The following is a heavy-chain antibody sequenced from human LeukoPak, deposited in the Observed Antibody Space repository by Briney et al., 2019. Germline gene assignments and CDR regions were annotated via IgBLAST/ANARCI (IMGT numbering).Heavy chain of an antibody. J-gene: IGHJ6*03. CDR2: ITSSGTYI. D-gene: IGHD1-26*01. V-gene: IGHV3-21*01. CDR1: GFTFSNYN. CDR3: ARDPYSGNYGNDYYYYMDV. Sequence: GGSLRLSCAASGFTFSNYNMNWVRQAPGKAMEWVSSITSSGTYIFYADSVKGRFTISRDNAKNSLYLQMDSLGPEDTAVYYCARDPYSGNYGNDYYYYMDVRGKGTTVTISS.